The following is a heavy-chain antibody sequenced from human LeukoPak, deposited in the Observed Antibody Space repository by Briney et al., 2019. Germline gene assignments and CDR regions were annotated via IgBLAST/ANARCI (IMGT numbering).Heavy chain of an antibody. CDR2: INHKGNVN. CDR1: GFTFSSYW. J-gene: IGHJ6*02. CDR3: ARGGGLDV. V-gene: IGHV3-7*03. Sequence: GGSLRLSCAASGFTFSSYWMNWARQATGKGLEWVASINHKGNVNYYVDSVKGRFTISRDNAKNSLYLQMSNLRAEDTAVYFCARGGGLDVWGQGAKVTVSS. D-gene: IGHD2-15*01.